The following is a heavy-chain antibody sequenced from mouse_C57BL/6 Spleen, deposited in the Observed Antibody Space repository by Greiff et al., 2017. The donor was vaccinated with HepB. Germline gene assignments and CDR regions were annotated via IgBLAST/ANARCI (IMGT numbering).Heavy chain of an antibody. CDR1: GYTFTSYW. CDR3: APQDFDY. J-gene: IGHJ2*01. Sequence: QVQLQQPGAELVKPGASVKLSCKASGYTFTSYWMQWVKQRPGQGLEWIGEIDPSDSYTNYNQKFKGKATLTVDTSSSTAYMQLSSLTSEDSAVYYCAPQDFDYWGQGTTLTVSS. V-gene: IGHV1-50*01. CDR2: IDPSDSYT.